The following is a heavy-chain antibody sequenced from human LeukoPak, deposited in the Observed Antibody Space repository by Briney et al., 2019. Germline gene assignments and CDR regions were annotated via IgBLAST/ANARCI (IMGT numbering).Heavy chain of an antibody. CDR1: GFTFSSYA. CDR2: ISGSGGST. CDR3: AKGIYDYGDWRHFDY. J-gene: IGHJ4*02. V-gene: IGHV3-23*01. D-gene: IGHD4-17*01. Sequence: GGSLRLSCAASGFTFSSYAMSWVRQAPGKGLEWVSVISGSGGSTHYTDPVKGRFTISRDNSKNTLYLQMNSLRAEDTALYYCAKGIYDYGDWRHFDYWGQGTLVTVSS.